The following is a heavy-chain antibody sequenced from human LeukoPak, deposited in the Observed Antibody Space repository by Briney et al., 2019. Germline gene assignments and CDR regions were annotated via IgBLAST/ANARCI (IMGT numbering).Heavy chain of an antibody. V-gene: IGHV3-23*01. D-gene: IGHD4-17*01. J-gene: IGHJ4*01. CDR2: ISVSGGST. Sequence: QSGGSLRLSCTASGFSFSNYAMSWVRQAPGKGLEWVSTISVSGGSTYYADSVKGRFTISRDNSKNTLYLQMNSLRAEDTAVYYCAKGSYGDYDYWGQGTLVTVSS. CDR3: AKGSYGDYDY. CDR1: GFSFSNYA.